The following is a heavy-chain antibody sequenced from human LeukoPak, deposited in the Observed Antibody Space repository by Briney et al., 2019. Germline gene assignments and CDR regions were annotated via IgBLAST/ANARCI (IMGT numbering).Heavy chain of an antibody. CDR1: GYTFTSYD. CDR3: AREGRLGNYMDV. V-gene: IGHV1-8*01. CDR2: MNPNSGNT. J-gene: IGHJ6*03. Sequence: ASVKVSCKASGYTFTSYDINWVRQATGQGLEWMGWMNPNSGNTGYAQKFQGRVTMTRNTSISTAYMELSNLRSEDTAVYYCAREGRLGNYMDVWGKGTTVTVSS. D-gene: IGHD3-10*01.